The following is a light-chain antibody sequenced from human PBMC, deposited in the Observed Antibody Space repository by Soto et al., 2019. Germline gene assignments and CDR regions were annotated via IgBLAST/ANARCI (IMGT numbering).Light chain of an antibody. CDR2: AAS. CDR1: QGISSY. CDR3: QQLNSYPLT. J-gene: IGKJ4*01. Sequence: DIQLTQSPSFLSASVGDRVTITCRASQGISSYLVWYQQKPGKAPKLLIYAASTLQSGVPSRFSGSGSGTEFTLTISSLQPEDFATYDCQQLNSYPLTFGGGTNVEIK. V-gene: IGKV1-9*01.